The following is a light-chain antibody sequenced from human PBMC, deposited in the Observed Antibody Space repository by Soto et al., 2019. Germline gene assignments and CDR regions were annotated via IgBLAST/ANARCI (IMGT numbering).Light chain of an antibody. CDR3: SSYAGGNTV. V-gene: IGLV2-8*01. CDR1: SSDVGGYNA. CDR2: EVS. Sequence: QSALTQPPSASGSPGQSVTISCTGTSSDVGGYNAVSWYQQHPGKAPKLMIYEVSKRPSGVPDRFSGSKSGNTASPTVSGLQAGDEADYYCSSYAGGNTVFGGGTKLTVL. J-gene: IGLJ2*01.